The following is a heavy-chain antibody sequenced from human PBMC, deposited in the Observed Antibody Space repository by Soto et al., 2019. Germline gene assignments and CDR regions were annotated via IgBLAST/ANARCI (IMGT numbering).Heavy chain of an antibody. CDR2: INPNSGGT. D-gene: IGHD6-6*01. CDR1: GYTFTDYY. V-gene: IGHV1-2*02. J-gene: IGHJ6*02. CDR3: ATDQINASRSPGMVV. Sequence: ASVKVSCKASGYTFTDYYMHWVRQAPGQGLEWMGWINPNSGGTNYAQKFQGRVTITRDTSISTAYMELNRLRSDDTAVYYCATDQINASRSPGMVVWGPGTTVTVFS.